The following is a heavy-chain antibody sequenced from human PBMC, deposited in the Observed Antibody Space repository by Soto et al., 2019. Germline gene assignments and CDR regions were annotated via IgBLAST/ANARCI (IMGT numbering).Heavy chain of an antibody. CDR2: LYWNDDN. CDR1: GFSLSTSEVG. J-gene: IGHJ5*02. D-gene: IGHD1-1*01. CDR3: VHTSGWQHTT. V-gene: IGHV2-5*01. Sequence: QITVKESGPPLVKPTQTLTLSCTFSGFSLSTSEVGVAWIRQPPGKALEWLALLYWNDDNRYSPSLKNRLTITKDTSKNQVILTMINMDPVDTATYYGVHTSGWQHTTWGQGTLVTVSS.